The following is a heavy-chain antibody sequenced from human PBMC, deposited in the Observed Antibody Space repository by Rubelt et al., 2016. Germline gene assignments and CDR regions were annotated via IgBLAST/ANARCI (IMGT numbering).Heavy chain of an antibody. CDR1: GYSISSGFY. CDR2: IYHGGFT. J-gene: IGHJ2*01. V-gene: IGHV4-38-2*02. Sequence: QVQLQESGPGLVKPSETLSLTCNVSGYSISSGFYWGWIRQPPGKGLEWIGDIYHGGFTYYNPSLKSRVTISVDTSKNQFFMWLSSVTASDTALYYCARSYTDYADVHCDLWGRGTLVTVSS. CDR3: ARSYTDYADVHCDL. D-gene: IGHD5-12*01.